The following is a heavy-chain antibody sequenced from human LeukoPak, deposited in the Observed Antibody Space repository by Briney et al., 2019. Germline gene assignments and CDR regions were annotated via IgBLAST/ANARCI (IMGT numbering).Heavy chain of an antibody. CDR1: GSRFTSYW. D-gene: IGHD2-21*01. CDR3: ARLFYCSGDCYPDY. J-gene: IGHJ4*02. V-gene: IGHV5-51*01. Sequence: GESLQISCQGSGSRFTSYWIGWVRQLPGKGLEWMGIICPGDSDTRYSPSFQGQVTISADKSISTAYLQWSSLKASDTAMYYCARLFYCSGDCYPDYWGQGTLVTVSS. CDR2: ICPGDSDT.